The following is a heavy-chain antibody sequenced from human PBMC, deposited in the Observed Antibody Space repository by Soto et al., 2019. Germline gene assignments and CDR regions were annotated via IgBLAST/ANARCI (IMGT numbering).Heavy chain of an antibody. CDR3: ATPHDSGDYVWGY. V-gene: IGHV1-46*03. D-gene: IGHD4-17*01. CDR2: INPSGGST. Sequence: QVQLVQSGAEVKKPGASVKVSCKASGYTFTSYYIHWVRQAPGQGLEWMGIINPSGGSTSYAQKFQGRATLTRDTSTSTVYMELSSLRSEDPDVYYCATPHDSGDYVWGYWGQGTLVTVSS. CDR1: GYTFTSYY. J-gene: IGHJ4*02.